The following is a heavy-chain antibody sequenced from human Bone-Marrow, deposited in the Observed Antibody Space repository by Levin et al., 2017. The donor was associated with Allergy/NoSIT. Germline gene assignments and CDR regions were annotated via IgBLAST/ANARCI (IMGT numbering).Heavy chain of an antibody. V-gene: IGHV3-30*04. Sequence: SCATSGFNFMSYAMQWVRQAPGKGLEWVAVISYDGKNNYYADSVKGRFTISRDNSKNTVYLQMNSLRNEDTGVYYCAKDVDPLVTGWPTDSWGQGTLVTVTS. J-gene: IGHJ4*02. CDR3: AKDVDPLVTGWPTDS. CDR1: GFNFMSYA. CDR2: ISYDGKNN. D-gene: IGHD2-21*02.